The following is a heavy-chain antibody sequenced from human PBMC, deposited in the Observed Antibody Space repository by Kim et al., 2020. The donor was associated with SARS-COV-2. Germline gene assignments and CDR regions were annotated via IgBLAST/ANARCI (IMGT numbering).Heavy chain of an antibody. D-gene: IGHD5-12*01. CDR3: ARGWLQLFSYYYYYMDV. J-gene: IGHJ6*03. Sequence: GGSLRLSCAASGFTFSSYEMNWVRQAPGKGLEWVSYISSSGSTIYYADSVKGRFTISRDNAKNSLYLQMNSLRAEDTAVYYCARGWLQLFSYYYYYMDVWGKGTTVTVSS. V-gene: IGHV3-48*03. CDR2: ISSSGSTI. CDR1: GFTFSSYE.